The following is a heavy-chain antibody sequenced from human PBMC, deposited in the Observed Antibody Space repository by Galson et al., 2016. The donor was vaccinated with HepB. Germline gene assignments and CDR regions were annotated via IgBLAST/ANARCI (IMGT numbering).Heavy chain of an antibody. V-gene: IGHV5-51*01. Sequence: QSGAEMKKPGESLKISCKGSGYSFTSFWIAWVRQMPGKGLEWMGIIDPGDSETRYSPSLQDQVTISADKSITTAYLQWSSLKASDAAMYYCVRQAPSAYEGTWFDPWGQGTLVTVSS. CDR3: VRQAPSAYEGTWFDP. CDR1: GYSFTSFW. J-gene: IGHJ5*02. CDR2: IDPGDSET. D-gene: IGHD5-12*01.